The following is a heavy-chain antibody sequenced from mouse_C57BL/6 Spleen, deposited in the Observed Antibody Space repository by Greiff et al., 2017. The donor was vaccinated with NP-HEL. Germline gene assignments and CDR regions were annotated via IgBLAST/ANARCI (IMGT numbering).Heavy chain of an antibody. V-gene: IGHV1-54*01. CDR1: GYAFTNYL. CDR2: INPGSGGT. J-gene: IGHJ4*01. CDR3: AGGYYGGFYAMDY. Sequence: QVQLKESGAELVRPGTSVKVSCKASGYAFTNYLIEWVKQRPGQGLEWIGVINPGSGGTNYNETFKGKATLTADKSSSTAYMQLSSLTSEDSAVYFCAGGYYGGFYAMDYWGQGTSVTVSS. D-gene: IGHD1-1*01.